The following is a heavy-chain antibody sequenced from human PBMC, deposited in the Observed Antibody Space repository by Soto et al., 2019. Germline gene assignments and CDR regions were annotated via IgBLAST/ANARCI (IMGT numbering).Heavy chain of an antibody. CDR3: AQDGVDTVTFEY. CDR1: GFTFSSYA. CDR2: ISGSGDTT. D-gene: IGHD4-17*01. J-gene: IGHJ4*02. Sequence: EVQLLESGGGLVQPGGSLRLSCAASGFTFSSYAVSWVRQAPGKGLEWVSVISGSGDTTVYADSVKGRFATSRDNAKNTVYLQMNSLRAEDTAVYYCAQDGVDTVTFEYWGQGTLVTVSS. V-gene: IGHV3-23*01.